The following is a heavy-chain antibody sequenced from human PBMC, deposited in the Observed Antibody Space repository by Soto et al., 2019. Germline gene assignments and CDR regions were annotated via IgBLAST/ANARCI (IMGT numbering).Heavy chain of an antibody. D-gene: IGHD3-3*01. CDR1: GFTFSSYA. CDR2: ISGSGGST. CDR3: AIDYYDFWSGPSPFDY. Sequence: GGSLRLSCAASGFTFSSYAMSWVRQAPGKGLEWVSAISGSGGSTYYADSVKGRFTISRDNSKNTLYLQMNGLRAEDTAVYYCAIDYYDFWSGPSPFDYWGQATLVTVSS. J-gene: IGHJ4*02. V-gene: IGHV3-23*01.